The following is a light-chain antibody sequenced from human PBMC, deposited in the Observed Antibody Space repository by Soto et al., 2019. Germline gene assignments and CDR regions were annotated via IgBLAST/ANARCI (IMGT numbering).Light chain of an antibody. CDR2: WAS. Sequence: DIVMTQSPDSLAVSLGERATINCTSSQSVLDSSTNKNYLSWYHQKPGQPPQLLIHWASIRESGVPDRFSGSGSRTDFTLSLSSLQVEDVAIYDCQQYYESPHAFGLGTMLEIK. CDR1: QSVLDSSTNKNY. CDR3: QQYYESPHA. J-gene: IGKJ2*01. V-gene: IGKV4-1*01.